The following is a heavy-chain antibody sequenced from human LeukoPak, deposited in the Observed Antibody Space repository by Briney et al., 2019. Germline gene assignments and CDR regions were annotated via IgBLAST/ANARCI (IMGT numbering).Heavy chain of an antibody. CDR3: ARALDV. V-gene: IGHV3-30*04. CDR2: ISYDGSYT. Sequence: GRSLRLSCVDSGLSFNTYAMHWVRQAPGKGLEWVAAISYDGSYTYYRDSVRGRFTISRDNSKNAMYLQMNSLRAEDTAMYYCARALDVWGKGTTVTVSS. CDR1: GLSFNTYA. J-gene: IGHJ6*04.